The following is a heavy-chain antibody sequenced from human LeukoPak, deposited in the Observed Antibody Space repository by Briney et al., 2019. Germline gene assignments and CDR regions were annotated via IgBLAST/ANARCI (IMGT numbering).Heavy chain of an antibody. CDR3: ARAESYDFWSGYHFDY. J-gene: IGHJ4*02. V-gene: IGHV1-18*01. CDR1: GYTFTSYG. CDR2: ISAYNGNT. D-gene: IGHD3-3*01. Sequence: ASVKVSCKASGYTFTSYGISWVRQAPGQGLEWMGWISAYNGNTNYAQKLQGRVTMTTDTSTSTAYMELRSLRSDDTAVYYCARAESYDFWSGYHFDYWGQGTLVTVSS.